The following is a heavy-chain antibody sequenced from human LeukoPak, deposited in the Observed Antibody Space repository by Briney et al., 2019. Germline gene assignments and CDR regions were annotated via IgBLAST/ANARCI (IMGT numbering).Heavy chain of an antibody. CDR2: IYYSGST. D-gene: IGHD4-23*01. CDR3: ARALSSSGGRSRGFDY. J-gene: IGHJ4*02. CDR1: GGSISSYY. V-gene: IGHV4-59*01. Sequence: PSEPLSLTCTVSGGSISSYYWSWIRQPPGKGLEWIGYIYYSGSTNYNPSLKSRVTISVDTSKNQFSLKLSSVTAADTAVYYCARALSSSGGRSRGFDYWGQGTLVTVFS.